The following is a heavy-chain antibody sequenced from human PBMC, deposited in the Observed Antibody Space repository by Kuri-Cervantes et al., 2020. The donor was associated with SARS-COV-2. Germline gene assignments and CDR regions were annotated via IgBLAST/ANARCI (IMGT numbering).Heavy chain of an antibody. J-gene: IGHJ4*02. CDR1: GFTFSSYA. D-gene: IGHD6-6*01. CDR3: AKDREYSSSIGQVDY. V-gene: IGHV3-23*01. CDR2: IRGSGGST. Sequence: GESLKISCAASGFTFSSYAMSWVRQAPGKGLEWVSAIRGSGGSTYYADSVKGRFTISRDNSKNTLYLQMNSLRAEDTAVYYCAKDREYSSSIGQVDYWGQGTLVTVSS.